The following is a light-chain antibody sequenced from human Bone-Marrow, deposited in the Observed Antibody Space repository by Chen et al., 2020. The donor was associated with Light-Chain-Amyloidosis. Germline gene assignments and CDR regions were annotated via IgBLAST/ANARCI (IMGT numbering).Light chain of an antibody. V-gene: IGLV2-14*01. J-gene: IGLJ1*01. Sequence: QSALTQPASVSGSPGQSITISCTGTSSAVGGDNHVSWYQQHPDKAPKLMIYEVTNRPSWVPDRFSGSKSDNTASLTISGLQTEDEADYFCSSDTITNTLVFGSGTRVTVL. CDR2: EVT. CDR1: SSAVGGDNH. CDR3: SSDTITNTLV.